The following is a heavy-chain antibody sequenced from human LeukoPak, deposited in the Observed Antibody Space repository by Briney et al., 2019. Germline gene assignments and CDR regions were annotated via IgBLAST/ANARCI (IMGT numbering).Heavy chain of an antibody. V-gene: IGHV1-2*02. CDR1: GYTFTGYY. J-gene: IGHJ1*01. CDR2: INPNSGGT. D-gene: IGHD3-22*01. CDR3: ARVYYYDSSGYHIAEYFQH. Sequence: ASVKVSCKASGYTFTGYYMHWVRQAPGQGLEWMGWINPNSGGTNYAQKFQGRVTMTRDTSISTAYMELSRLRSDDTAVYYCARVYYYDSSGYHIAEYFQHWGQGTLVTVSS.